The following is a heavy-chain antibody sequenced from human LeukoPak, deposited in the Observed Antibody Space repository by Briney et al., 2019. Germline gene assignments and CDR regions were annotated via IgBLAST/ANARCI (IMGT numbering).Heavy chain of an antibody. Sequence: SGPTLVKPTQTLTLTCTFSGFSLNTTGMRMGWIRQPPGKALEWLARIDWDDDKFYSTSLKPRLTISKDSSRNQVVLTMTNMDPVDTATYYCARIAPSYYYDSSAPLDYRGQGTLVTVSS. J-gene: IGHJ4*02. D-gene: IGHD3-22*01. V-gene: IGHV2-70*04. CDR2: IDWDDDK. CDR3: ARIAPSYYYDSSAPLDY. CDR1: GFSLNTTGMR.